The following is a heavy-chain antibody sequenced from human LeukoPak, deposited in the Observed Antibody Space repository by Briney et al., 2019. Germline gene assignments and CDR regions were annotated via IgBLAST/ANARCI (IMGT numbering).Heavy chain of an antibody. CDR2: ISGSGGSI. Sequence: PGGSLRLSCATSGFIFSSYAMSWVRQAPGRGLEWVSGISGSGGSIYYADSVKGRFTIPRDNSKNTLYLQMNSPRAEDTAVYYCARDILTNFDYWGQGTLVTVSS. V-gene: IGHV3-23*01. J-gene: IGHJ4*02. CDR1: GFIFSSYA. D-gene: IGHD3-9*01. CDR3: ARDILTNFDY.